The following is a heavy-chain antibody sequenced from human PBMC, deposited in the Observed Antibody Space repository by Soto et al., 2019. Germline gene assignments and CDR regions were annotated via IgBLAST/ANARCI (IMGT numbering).Heavy chain of an antibody. CDR1: GFTVSSNY. J-gene: IGHJ4*02. CDR2: IYSGGST. D-gene: IGHD6-19*01. V-gene: IGHV3-53*02. CDR3: ARGGYTSGWYFGTEKNYYFDY. Sequence: EAQLVETGGGLIQPGGSLRLSCAASGFTVSSNYMSWVRQAPGKGLEWVSVIYSGGSTYYADSVKGRFTISRDNSKNTLYLQMNSLRAEDTAVYYCARGGYTSGWYFGTEKNYYFDYWGQGTLVTVSS.